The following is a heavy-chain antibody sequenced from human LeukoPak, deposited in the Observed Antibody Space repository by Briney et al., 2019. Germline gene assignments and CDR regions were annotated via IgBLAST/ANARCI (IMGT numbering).Heavy chain of an antibody. CDR3: ARDPHGDYGTDY. CDR1: GFTFSNAW. CDR2: IKSKTDGGTT. D-gene: IGHD4-17*01. V-gene: IGHV3-15*01. Sequence: GGSLRLSCAASGFTFSNAWMSWVRQAPGKGLEWVGRIKSKTDGGTTDYAAPVKGRFTISRDDSKNTLYLQMNSLKTEDTAVYYCARDPHGDYGTDYWGQGTLVTVSS. J-gene: IGHJ4*02.